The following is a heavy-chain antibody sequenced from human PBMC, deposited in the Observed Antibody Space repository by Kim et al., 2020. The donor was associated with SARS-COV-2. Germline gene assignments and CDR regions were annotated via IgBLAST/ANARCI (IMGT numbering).Heavy chain of an antibody. V-gene: IGHV3-23*01. J-gene: IGHJ3*02. CDR3: AKDLGDSSGYYWDAFDI. Sequence: GGSLRLSCAASGFTFSSYAMSWVRQAPGKGLEWVSAISGSGGSTYYADSVKGRFTISRDNSKNTLYLQMNSLRAEDTAVYYCAKDLGDSSGYYWDAFDIWGQGTMVTVSS. D-gene: IGHD3-22*01. CDR1: GFTFSSYA. CDR2: ISGSGGST.